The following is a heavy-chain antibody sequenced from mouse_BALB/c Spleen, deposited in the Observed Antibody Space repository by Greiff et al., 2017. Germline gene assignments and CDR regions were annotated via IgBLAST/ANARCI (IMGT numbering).Heavy chain of an antibody. CDR1: GYTFTSYW. D-gene: IGHD2-14*01. V-gene: IGHV1S81*02. J-gene: IGHJ1*01. CDR3: ARYYRYDYWYFDV. Sequence: QVQLKQPGAELVKPGASVKLSCKASGYTFTSYWMHWVKQRPGQGLEWIGEINPSNGRTNYNEKFKSKATLTVDKSSSTAYMQLSSLTSEDSAVYYCARYYRYDYWYFDVWGAGTTVTVSS. CDR2: INPSNGRT.